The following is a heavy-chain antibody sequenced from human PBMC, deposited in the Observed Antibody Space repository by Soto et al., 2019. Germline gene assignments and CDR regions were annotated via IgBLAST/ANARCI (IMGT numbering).Heavy chain of an antibody. D-gene: IGHD3-22*01. V-gene: IGHV3-21*01. CDR2: ISSSSSYI. Sequence: EVQLVESGGGLVKPGGSLRLSCAASGFTFSSYSMNWVRQAPGKGLEWVSAISSSSSYIYYADSVKGRFTISRDNAKNSLYLQMNSLRAEDTAVYYCARDAEWSSGAFDYWGQGTLVTVSS. J-gene: IGHJ4*02. CDR1: GFTFSSYS. CDR3: ARDAEWSSGAFDY.